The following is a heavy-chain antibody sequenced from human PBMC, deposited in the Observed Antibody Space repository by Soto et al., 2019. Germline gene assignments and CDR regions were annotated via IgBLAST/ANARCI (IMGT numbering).Heavy chain of an antibody. D-gene: IGHD3-10*01. CDR2: VSFDSKNK. V-gene: IGHV3-30*18. J-gene: IGHJ6*02. Sequence: LVESGGGVVQPGRSLRLSCAGSGFSFESYGMHWVRQAPGKGLEWVTTVSFDSKNKYYIESVEGRFTISRDNSNNMLYLKMNSLRHEDTAVYFCAKESVESTYSYYGMDVWGPGTTVTVSS. CDR1: GFSFESYG. CDR3: AKESVESTYSYYGMDV.